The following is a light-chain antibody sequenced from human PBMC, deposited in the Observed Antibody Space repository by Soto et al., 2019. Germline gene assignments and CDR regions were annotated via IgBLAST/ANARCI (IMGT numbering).Light chain of an antibody. CDR1: QSVSSSY. CDR3: QQYGSSPLT. J-gene: IGKJ4*01. CDR2: GAS. Sequence: EIVLTQSPGTLAVSPGERAILSYRASQSVSSSYLAWYQQKPGQAPRLLIYGASSRATGIPDRFSGSGSGTDFTLTISRLEPEDFAVYYCQQYGSSPLTFGGGTKVDIK. V-gene: IGKV3-20*01.